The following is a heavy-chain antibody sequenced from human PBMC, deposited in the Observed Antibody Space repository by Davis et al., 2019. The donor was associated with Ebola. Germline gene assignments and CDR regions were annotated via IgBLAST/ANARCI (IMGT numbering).Heavy chain of an antibody. CDR1: GYYFTNYW. CDR2: IFPGDSDT. CDR3: ARPSSGYEASFDY. Sequence: GESLKISCQVSGYYFTNYWIVWVRQMPGKALEWMGIIFPGDSDTRYSPSFQGQVTISADKSINSAYLQWNSLRASDTAIYYCARPSSGYEASFDYWGQGTLVTVSS. D-gene: IGHD3-22*01. V-gene: IGHV5-51*01. J-gene: IGHJ4*02.